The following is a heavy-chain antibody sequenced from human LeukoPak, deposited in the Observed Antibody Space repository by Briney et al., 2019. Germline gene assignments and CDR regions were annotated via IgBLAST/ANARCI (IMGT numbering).Heavy chain of an antibody. CDR1: GFTFSRYW. CDR2: ISSSGSTI. Sequence: PGGSLRLSCAASGFTFSRYWMSWVRHAPAKGLEWVSYISSSGSTIYYADSVKGRFTISRDNAKNSLYLQMNSLRAEDTAVYYCAELGITMFGGVWGKGTTVTISS. J-gene: IGHJ6*04. CDR3: AELGITMFGGV. D-gene: IGHD3-10*02. V-gene: IGHV3-48*03.